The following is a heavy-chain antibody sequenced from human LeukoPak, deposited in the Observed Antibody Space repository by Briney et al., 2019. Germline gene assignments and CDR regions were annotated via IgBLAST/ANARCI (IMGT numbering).Heavy chain of an antibody. CDR1: ALTVSNYG. CDR3: AKVQSLIAAAGGQNDYYYMDV. Sequence: GGSLRPSWAAAALTVSNYGTHCARQPPSKWLEWVAFIRFEGRNKYYADSVKGRFTISRDNSKNTLYLQMNSLRAEDTAVYYCAKVQSLIAAAGGQNDYYYMDVWGKGTTVTVSS. V-gene: IGHV3-30*02. J-gene: IGHJ6*03. D-gene: IGHD6-13*01. CDR2: IRFEGRNK.